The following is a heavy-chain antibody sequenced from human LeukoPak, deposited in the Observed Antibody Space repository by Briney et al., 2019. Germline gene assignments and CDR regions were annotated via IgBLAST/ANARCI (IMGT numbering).Heavy chain of an antibody. CDR2: LSYDGSHK. D-gene: IGHD6-19*01. V-gene: IGHV3-30*18. Sequence: PGRPLRLSCEASGFTFSGFGMHWVRQAPGKGLEWVAVLSYDGSHKYYAESVKGRFTISRDNSKNTLFMQMNSLRPEDTAVYYCAKDKSIAVAGTSDYFDNWGQGTLVTVSS. CDR1: GFTFSGFG. J-gene: IGHJ4*02. CDR3: AKDKSIAVAGTSDYFDN.